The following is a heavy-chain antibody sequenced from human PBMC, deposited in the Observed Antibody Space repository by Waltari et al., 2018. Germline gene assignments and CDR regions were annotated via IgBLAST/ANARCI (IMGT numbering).Heavy chain of an antibody. V-gene: IGHV3-30*04. Sequence: QVQLVESGGGVVQPGRSLRLSCTGSGFTFRSYAIHWVRQAPGKGLGWVAIISYDGTNKYYADSVKGRFTMSRDNSKNTLYLQMNRLRDEDTAVYYCARETFSLRIPLVRGVIGYWGQGILVTVSS. J-gene: IGHJ4*02. CDR1: GFTFRSYA. CDR2: ISYDGTNK. D-gene: IGHD3-10*01. CDR3: ARETFSLRIPLVRGVIGY.